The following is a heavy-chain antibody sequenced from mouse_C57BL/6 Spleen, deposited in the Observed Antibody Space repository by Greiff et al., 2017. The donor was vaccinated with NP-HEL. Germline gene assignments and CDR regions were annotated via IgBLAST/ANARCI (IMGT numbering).Heavy chain of an antibody. CDR2: IYPGDGDT. V-gene: IGHV1-80*01. J-gene: IGHJ2*01. CDR3: ARGSKRGFDY. Sequence: VQLVESGAELVKPGASVKISCKASGYAFSSYWMNWVKQRPGKGLEWIGQIYPGDGDTNYNGKFKGKATLTADKSSSTAYMQLSSLTSEDSAVYFCARGSKRGFDYWGQGTTLTVSS. CDR1: GYAFSSYW. D-gene: IGHD1-1*01.